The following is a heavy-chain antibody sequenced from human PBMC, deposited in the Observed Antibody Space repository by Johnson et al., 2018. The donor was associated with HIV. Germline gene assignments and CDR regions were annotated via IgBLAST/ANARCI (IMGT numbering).Heavy chain of an antibody. J-gene: IGHJ3*02. CDR2: IYSGGST. D-gene: IGHD5-12*01. V-gene: IGHV3-66*01. CDR3: ASLYSGYDNVAFDI. CDR1: GFTVSSNY. Sequence: VQLVESGGGLVQPGGSLRLSCAASGFTVSSNYMSWVRQAPGKGLEWVSVIYSGGSTYYADSVKGRFTISRDNSKNTLYLQMNSLRAEDTAVYYCASLYSGYDNVAFDIWGQGTMVTVSS.